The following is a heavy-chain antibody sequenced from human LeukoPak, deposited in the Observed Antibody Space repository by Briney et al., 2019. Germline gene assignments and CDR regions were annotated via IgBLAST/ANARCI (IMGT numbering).Heavy chain of an antibody. D-gene: IGHD6-6*01. CDR2: INPNSGGT. V-gene: IGHV1-2*02. CDR3: AGDLEVAARFSDVETDY. J-gene: IGHJ4*02. CDR1: GYTFTGYY. Sequence: GASVKVSCKASGYTFTGYYMHWVRQAPGQGLEWMGWINPNSGGTNYAQKFQGRVTMTRDTSISTAYMQLSRLRSDDTAVYYCAGDLEVAARFSDVETDYWGQGTLVTVSS.